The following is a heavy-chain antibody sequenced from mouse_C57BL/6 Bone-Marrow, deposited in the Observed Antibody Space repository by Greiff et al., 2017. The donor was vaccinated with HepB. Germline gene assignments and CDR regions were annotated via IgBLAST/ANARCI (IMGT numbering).Heavy chain of an antibody. CDR3: ASPSYGSSYGGYFDV. J-gene: IGHJ1*03. D-gene: IGHD1-1*01. V-gene: IGHV14-3*01. Sequence: EVKLMESVAELVRPGASVKLSCTASGFNIKNTYMHWVKQRPEQGLEWIGRIDPANGNTKYAPKFKGKATITADTSSNTAYLQLSSLTSEDTAIYYCASPSYGSSYGGYFDVWGTGTTVTVSS. CDR1: GFNIKNTY. CDR2: IDPANGNT.